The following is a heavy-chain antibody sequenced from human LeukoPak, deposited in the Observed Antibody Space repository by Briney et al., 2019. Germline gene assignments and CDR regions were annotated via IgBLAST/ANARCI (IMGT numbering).Heavy chain of an antibody. CDR2: VSSSSSDI. J-gene: IGHJ4*02. CDR3: ASLHGDYVY. D-gene: IGHD4-17*01. CDR1: GFIFSSYG. Sequence: GGSLRLSCAASGFIFSSYGMHWVRQAPGKGLEWVSCVSSSSSDIYYADSVKGRFTISRDNTESSLYLQMNSLRVEDTAVYYCASLHGDYVYWGQGTLVTVSS. V-gene: IGHV3-21*01.